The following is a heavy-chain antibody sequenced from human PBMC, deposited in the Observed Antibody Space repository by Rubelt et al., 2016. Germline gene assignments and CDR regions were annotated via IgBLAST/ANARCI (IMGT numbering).Heavy chain of an antibody. J-gene: IGHJ4*02. CDR2: IYYTGST. V-gene: IGHV4-59*01. D-gene: IGHD3-10*01. CDR1: GGSINLYY. CDR3: ATGQVYVGSEF. Sequence: QVQLQESGPGLVKPSETLSLTCTISGGSINLYYWSWIRQPPGKGLEWIGYIYYTGSTNYNPSLKSRLTRSLDTSKGQFSLELSAVTAADTAVYYCATGQVYVGSEFWGQGTRVAVSS.